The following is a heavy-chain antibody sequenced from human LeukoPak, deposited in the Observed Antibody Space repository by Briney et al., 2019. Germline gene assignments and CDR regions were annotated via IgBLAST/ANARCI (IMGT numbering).Heavy chain of an antibody. J-gene: IGHJ3*02. V-gene: IGHV3-21*01. Sequence: GGPLRLSCAASGFTFSSYSMNWVRQAPGKGLEWVSSISSSSSYIYYADSVKGRFTISRDNAKNSLYLQMNSLRAEDTAVYYCAVVPAAKYDAFDIWGQGTMVTVSS. CDR2: ISSSSSYI. D-gene: IGHD2-2*01. CDR3: AVVPAAKYDAFDI. CDR1: GFTFSSYS.